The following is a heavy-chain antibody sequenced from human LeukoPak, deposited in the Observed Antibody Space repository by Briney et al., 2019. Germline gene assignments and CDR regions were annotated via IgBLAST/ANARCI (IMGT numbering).Heavy chain of an antibody. CDR2: INPNSGGT. Sequence: GASVKVSCTASGYTFTAYYMHWVRHAPGQGLEWMGWINPNSGGTNYAQKFQGRVTMTRDTSISTAYMELSRLRSDDTAVYYYARDYYDSSGFGAFDIWGQGTMVTVSS. J-gene: IGHJ3*02. V-gene: IGHV1-2*02. CDR3: ARDYYDSSGFGAFDI. D-gene: IGHD3-22*01. CDR1: GYTFTAYY.